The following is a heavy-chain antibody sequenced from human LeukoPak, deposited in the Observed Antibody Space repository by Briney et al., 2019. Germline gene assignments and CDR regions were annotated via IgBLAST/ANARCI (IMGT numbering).Heavy chain of an antibody. J-gene: IGHJ6*04. D-gene: IGHD6-13*01. CDR1: GYTFTGYY. CDR3: ARDQEYSSSLIYV. CDR2: INPNTGGT. Sequence: ASVKVSRKASGYTFTGYYMHWVRQAPGQGLEWMGWINPNTGGTNYAQNFQGRVTMTRDTSISTVYMELSRLRSDDTAVYYCARDQEYSSSLIYVWGKGTTVTVSS. V-gene: IGHV1-2*02.